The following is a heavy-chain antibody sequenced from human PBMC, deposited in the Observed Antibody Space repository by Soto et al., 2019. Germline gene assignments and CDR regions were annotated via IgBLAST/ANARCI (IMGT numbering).Heavy chain of an antibody. CDR3: ARLTFRLWFGELLGAFDI. CDR2: IYYSGST. V-gene: IGHV4-59*01. D-gene: IGHD3-10*01. CDR1: GGSISSCY. J-gene: IGHJ3*02. Sequence: SETLSLTCTVSGGSISSCYLSWIRQPPGKGLEWIGYIYYSGSTNYNPSLKSRVTISVDTSKNQFSLKLSSVTAADTAVYYCARLTFRLWFGELLGAFDIWGQGTMVTVSS.